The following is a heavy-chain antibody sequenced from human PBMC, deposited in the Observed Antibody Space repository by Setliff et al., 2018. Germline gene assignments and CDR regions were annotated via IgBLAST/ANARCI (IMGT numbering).Heavy chain of an antibody. V-gene: IGHV4-39*06. CDR3: ARGGEIEPF. J-gene: IGHJ4*02. D-gene: IGHD3-16*01. CDR2: IYYSGST. CDR1: GGSISSSSYY. Sequence: SETLSLTCTVSGGSISSSSYYWGWIRQPPGKGLEWIGSIYYSGSTYYNPSLKSRVTISVDRSKNQFPLNLNSVTAADTAVYYCARGGEIEPFWGQGTLVTVSS.